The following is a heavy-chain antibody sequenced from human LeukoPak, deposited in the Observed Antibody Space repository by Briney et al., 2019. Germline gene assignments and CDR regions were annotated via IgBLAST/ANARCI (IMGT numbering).Heavy chain of an antibody. CDR1: GGSISYYY. CDR3: ARADYYYDSSGYSNLCDY. V-gene: IGHV4-59*01. Sequence: SETLSPTCTVAGGSISYYYWGWIRQPPGEGLEWIGFIYSGGSTNYHPSRRSRVTISVDTSQNQFSLNLSSVTDADTDVYSCARADYYYDSSGYSNLCDYWGQGILVNVSS. CDR2: IYSGGST. D-gene: IGHD3-22*01. J-gene: IGHJ4*02.